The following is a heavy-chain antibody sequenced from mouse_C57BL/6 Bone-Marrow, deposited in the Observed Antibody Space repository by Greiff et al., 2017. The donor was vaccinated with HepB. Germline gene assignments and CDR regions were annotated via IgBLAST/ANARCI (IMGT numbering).Heavy chain of an antibody. D-gene: IGHD1-1*01. CDR1: GYTFTDYY. CDR3: ARGALLRYLTDV. CDR2: IYPGSGNT. Sequence: QVQLQQSGAELVRPGASVKLSCKASGYTFTDYYINWVKQRPGQGLEWIARIYPGSGNTYYNEKFKGKATLTAEKSSSTAYMQLSSLTSEDSAVYFCARGALLRYLTDVWGTGTTVTVSS. V-gene: IGHV1-76*01. J-gene: IGHJ1*03.